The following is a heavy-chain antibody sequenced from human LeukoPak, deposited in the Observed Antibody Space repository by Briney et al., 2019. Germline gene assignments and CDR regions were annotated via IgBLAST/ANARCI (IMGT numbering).Heavy chain of an antibody. CDR2: IYYSGST. J-gene: IGHJ5*02. Sequence: SETLSLTCTVSGGSISSGDYYWSWIRQPPGKGLEWIGYIYYSGSTNYNPSLKSRVTISVDTSKTQFSLKLSSVTAADTAVYYCARAPAYYYDSSGYSPNWFDAWGQGTLVTVSS. CDR1: GGSISSGDYY. V-gene: IGHV4-61*08. D-gene: IGHD3-22*01. CDR3: ARAPAYYYDSSGYSPNWFDA.